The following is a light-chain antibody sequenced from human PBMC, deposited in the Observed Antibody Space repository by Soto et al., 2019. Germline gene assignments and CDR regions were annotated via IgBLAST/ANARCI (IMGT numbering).Light chain of an antibody. V-gene: IGKV3-20*01. J-gene: IGKJ4*01. Sequence: EIVLTQSPGNLSLSPGEIATLSCRASQSVSSSYLACYQQKXCPXXXLLIXGASSXXTGIPDRFSCSASGTDSTLTIRRLEPEDFALYYCQQYGSSPPITFGEGIPVDIK. CDR1: QSVSSSY. CDR3: QQYGSSPPIT. CDR2: GAS.